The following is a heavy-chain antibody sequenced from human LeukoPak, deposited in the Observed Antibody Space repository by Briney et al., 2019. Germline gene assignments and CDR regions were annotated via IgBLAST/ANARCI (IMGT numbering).Heavy chain of an antibody. CDR3: ARHRIAAADDAFEI. CDR2: IYYSGST. Sequence: SETLPLTCTVSGGXISSSSYYWGWIRQPPGKGLEWIGTIYYSGSTYYNPSLKSRVTISVDTSKNLFSLKLSSVTAADTAVYYCARHRIAAADDAFEIWGQGAMITVSS. D-gene: IGHD6-13*01. J-gene: IGHJ3*02. V-gene: IGHV4-39*01. CDR1: GGXISSSSYY.